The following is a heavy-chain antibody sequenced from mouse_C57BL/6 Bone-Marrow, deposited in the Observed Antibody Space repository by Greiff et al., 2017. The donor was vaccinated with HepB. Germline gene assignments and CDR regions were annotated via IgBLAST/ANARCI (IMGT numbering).Heavy chain of an antibody. J-gene: IGHJ2*01. CDR2: IDPSDSYT. V-gene: IGHV1-69*01. CDR3: ARWGQLRLPDY. Sequence: VQLQQPGAELVMPGASVKLSCKASGYTFTSYWMHWVKQRPGQGLEWIGEIDPSDSYTNYNQKVKGKSTLTVDKSSSTAYMQLSSLTSEDSAVYYCARWGQLRLPDYWGQGTTLTVSS. D-gene: IGHD3-2*02. CDR1: GYTFTSYW.